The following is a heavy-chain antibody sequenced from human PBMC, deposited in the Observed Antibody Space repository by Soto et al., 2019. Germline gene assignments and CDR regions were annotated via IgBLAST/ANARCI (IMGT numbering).Heavy chain of an antibody. V-gene: IGHV4-30-2*01. J-gene: IGHJ4*02. CDR2: IYPSGMP. Sequence: QLQLQESGSGRVTPSHTLSLTCTVSGGSISNAAYSWSWIRQPPGKGLEWIGYIYPSGMPFYNPSLRSRVTISIDRSNDQFSLNLKSVTAADTAVYYCARERGGYGLFDSWGQGTLVTVSS. D-gene: IGHD5-18*01. CDR3: ARERGGYGLFDS. CDR1: GGSISNAAYS.